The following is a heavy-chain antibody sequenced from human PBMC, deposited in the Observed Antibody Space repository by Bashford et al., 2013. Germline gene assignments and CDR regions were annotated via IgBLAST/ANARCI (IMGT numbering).Heavy chain of an antibody. Sequence: SETLSLTCTVSGGSISSSTYYWGWIRQPPGKGLEWIGSIYPSGSTNYNPSLRSRVTISVDTSKNQFSLKLSSVTAADTAVYYCARDGLIVVVPAAIQGNWFDPWGQGTLVTVSS. V-gene: IGHV4-39*02. CDR3: ARDGLIVVVPAAIQGNWFDP. D-gene: IGHD2-2*02. CDR1: GGSISSSTYY. CDR2: IYPSGST. J-gene: IGHJ5*02.